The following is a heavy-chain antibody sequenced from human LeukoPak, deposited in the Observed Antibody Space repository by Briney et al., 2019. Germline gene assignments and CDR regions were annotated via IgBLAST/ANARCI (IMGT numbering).Heavy chain of an antibody. V-gene: IGHV3-9*01. CDR1: GFTLNDYA. CDR2: INWNSDNI. J-gene: IGHJ3*02. D-gene: IGHD3-22*01. CDR3: ARASYYYDTTGLGAVDI. Sequence: GGSLRLSCAASGFTLNDYAMYWVRQAPGKGLEWVSGINWNSDNIGYADSVKGRFTISRDDAKNSLFLQMNSLRAEDTALYYCARASYYYDTTGLGAVDIWGQGTMVTVSS.